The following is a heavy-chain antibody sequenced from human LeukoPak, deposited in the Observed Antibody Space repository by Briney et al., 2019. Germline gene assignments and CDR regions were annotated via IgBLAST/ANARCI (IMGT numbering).Heavy chain of an antibody. CDR3: AKGQNYYDSSGYFGY. CDR1: GFTFSSYG. Sequence: PGRSLRLSCAASGFTFSSYGMHWVRQAPGKGLEWVAVISYDGSNKYYADSVKGRFTISRDNSKNTLYLQMNSLRAEDTAVYYCAKGQNYYDSSGYFGYWGQGTLVTVSS. CDR2: ISYDGSNK. D-gene: IGHD3-22*01. J-gene: IGHJ4*02. V-gene: IGHV3-30*18.